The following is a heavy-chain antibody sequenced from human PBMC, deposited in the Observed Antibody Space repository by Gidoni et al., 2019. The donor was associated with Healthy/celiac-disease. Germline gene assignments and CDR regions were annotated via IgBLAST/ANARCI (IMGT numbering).Heavy chain of an antibody. CDR1: GFPFRSYG. V-gene: IGHV3-30*18. CDR2: ISYDGSNK. CDR3: AKEDPPPNGDYYYYYGMDV. J-gene: IGHJ6*02. D-gene: IGHD7-27*01. Sequence: QVQLVESGGGVVQPGRSLRPSCAASGFPFRSYGMHWVRQAPGKGLEWVAVISYDGSNKYYADSVKGRFTISRDNSKNTLYLQMNSLRAEDTAVYYCAKEDPPPNGDYYYYYGMDVWGQGTTVTVSS.